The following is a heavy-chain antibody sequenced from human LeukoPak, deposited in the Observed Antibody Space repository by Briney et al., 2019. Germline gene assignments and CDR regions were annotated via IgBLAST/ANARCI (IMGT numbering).Heavy chain of an antibody. D-gene: IGHD5-18*01. CDR3: ARPVHTGPWVDTAMASYST. J-gene: IGHJ5*02. V-gene: IGHV4-39*01. CDR1: GGSISSSSYY. CDR2: IYYSGST. Sequence: SETLSLTCTVSGGSISSSSYYWGWIRQPPGKGLEWIGSIYYSGSTYYNPSLKSRVTISVDTSKNQFSLKLSSVTAADTAAYYCARPVHTGPWVDTAMASYSTWGQGTLVTVSS.